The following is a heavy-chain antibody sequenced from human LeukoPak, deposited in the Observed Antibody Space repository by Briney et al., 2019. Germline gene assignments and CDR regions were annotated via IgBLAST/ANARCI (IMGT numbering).Heavy chain of an antibody. CDR2: FYASGTT. J-gene: IGHJ5*02. Sequence: SETLSLTCNVFGVSISNYSWSWLRQPAGKGLEWIGRFYASGTTYYNPSFRSRVTSSMDPSKNHFSLKMTSVTAADTAVYYCARTHCGGGSCDKFDPWGEGPLVTVSS. V-gene: IGHV4-4*07. CDR3: ARTHCGGGSCDKFDP. D-gene: IGHD2-21*01. CDR1: GVSISNYS.